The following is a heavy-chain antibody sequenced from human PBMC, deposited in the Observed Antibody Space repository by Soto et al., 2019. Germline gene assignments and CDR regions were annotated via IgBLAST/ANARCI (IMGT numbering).Heavy chain of an antibody. CDR1: GGSITSSSY. D-gene: IGHD6-13*01. J-gene: IGHJ6*02. CDR2: IYSTGNT. V-gene: IGHV4-39*01. CDR3: RSSSRYSTDV. Sequence: QLQLQESGPGLVKPSETLSLSCTVSGGSITSSSYWGWIRQPPGKGLEWIGSIYSTGNTYYNPSLKGRVTISADTSKNQFCLNLSSVTAADTAVYYCRSSSRYSTDVWGQGTTVYVSS.